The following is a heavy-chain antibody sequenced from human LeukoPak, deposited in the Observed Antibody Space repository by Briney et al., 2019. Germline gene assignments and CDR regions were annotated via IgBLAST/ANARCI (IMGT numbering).Heavy chain of an antibody. CDR1: GGTFSSHA. CDR3: ARDLRNGMDV. V-gene: IGHV1-69*13. Sequence: SVKVSCKASGGTFSSHAISWVRPAPGQGLEWMGGIIPIFGTANYAQKFQGRVTITADESTSTAYMELSSLRSEDTAVYYCARDLRNGMDVWGQGTTVTVSS. J-gene: IGHJ6*02. CDR2: IIPIFGTA.